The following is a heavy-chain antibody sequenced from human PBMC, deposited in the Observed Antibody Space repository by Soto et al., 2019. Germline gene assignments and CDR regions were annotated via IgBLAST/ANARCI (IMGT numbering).Heavy chain of an antibody. V-gene: IGHV1-8*01. Sequence: QVQLVQSGAEVKKPGASVKVSCKASGYTFTNSDINWVRQAPGQGLEWMGWMNPDSGHAAYAQKFQGRVTLTTSTSTSTVYMEMRRLGSEDTAVYYCARRPHCSGGICYYGLDNWGQGTLVTVSS. CDR3: ARRPHCSGGICYYGLDN. J-gene: IGHJ4*02. D-gene: IGHD2-15*01. CDR1: GYTFTNSD. CDR2: MNPDSGHA.